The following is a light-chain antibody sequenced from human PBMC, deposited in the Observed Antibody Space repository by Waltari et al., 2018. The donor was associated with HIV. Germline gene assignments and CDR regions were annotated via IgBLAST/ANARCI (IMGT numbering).Light chain of an antibody. CDR1: SSDVASYNL. Sequence: QSAPTQPASVSGSPGQSITISCTATSSDVASYNLVSWYQQHPGKAPKVMIYAVTKRPSGVSNRFSGSKSDNTASLTISGLQAEDEADYYCCSYAGTGTYVFGTGTKVTVL. J-gene: IGLJ1*01. V-gene: IGLV2-23*02. CDR3: CSYAGTGTYV. CDR2: AVT.